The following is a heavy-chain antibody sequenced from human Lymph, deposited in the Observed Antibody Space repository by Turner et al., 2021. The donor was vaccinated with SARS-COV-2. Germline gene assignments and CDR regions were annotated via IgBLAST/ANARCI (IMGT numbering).Heavy chain of an antibody. J-gene: IGHJ3*02. CDR2: IRVRGGST. V-gene: IGHV3-23*01. CDR3: AKGVRGVIIPEAFDI. D-gene: IGHD3-10*01. Sequence: EVQLLESGGGLVQPGGSLRLSRAASGFTFSSYAMSWVRQAPGKGLEWVSSIRVRGGSTYYADSVKGRFTISRDNSKNTLYLQMNSRRVEDTAVYYCAKGVRGVIIPEAFDIWGQGTMVTISS. CDR1: GFTFSSYA.